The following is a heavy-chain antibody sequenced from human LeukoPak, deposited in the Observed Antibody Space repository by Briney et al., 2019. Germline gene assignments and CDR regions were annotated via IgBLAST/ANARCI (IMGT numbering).Heavy chain of an antibody. D-gene: IGHD3-10*01. J-gene: IGHJ4*02. CDR1: GGSLSTYY. CDR2: IYYSGST. V-gene: IGHV4-59*01. CDR3: ARSYYGSGSYYSFDY. Sequence: SETLSLTCSVSGGSLSTYYWTWIRQSPGKGLEWIGYIYYSGSTNYNPSLKSRVTISVDTSKNQFSLNLSSVTAADTAVYYCARSYYGSGSYYSFDYWGQGTLVTVSS.